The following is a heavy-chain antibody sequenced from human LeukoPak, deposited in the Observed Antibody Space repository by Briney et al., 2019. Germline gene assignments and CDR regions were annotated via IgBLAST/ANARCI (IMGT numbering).Heavy chain of an antibody. CDR2: VNPNSGGT. CDR3: ARDGDSSSSYRWFDL. J-gene: IGHJ5*02. CDR1: VYTFTRYY. Sequence: SVTVSRKASVYTFTRYYMHWVRQPPAQGLAWMGWVNPNSGGTNYAQKFQGRVTMTRDTSISTAYVELSRLRTDDTAVYYCARDGDSSSSYRWFDLWGQGTLVTVSS. V-gene: IGHV1-2*02. D-gene: IGHD6-6*01.